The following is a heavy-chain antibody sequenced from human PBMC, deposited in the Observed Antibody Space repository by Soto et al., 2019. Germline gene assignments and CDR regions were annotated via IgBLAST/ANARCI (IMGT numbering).Heavy chain of an antibody. V-gene: IGHV1-3*01. Sequence: KFQGRVTITRDTSASTAYMELSSLRSEDTAVYYCARDLNVRCSGGSCLIIWGQGTMVTVSS. CDR3: ARDLNVRCSGGSCLII. D-gene: IGHD2-15*01. J-gene: IGHJ3*02.